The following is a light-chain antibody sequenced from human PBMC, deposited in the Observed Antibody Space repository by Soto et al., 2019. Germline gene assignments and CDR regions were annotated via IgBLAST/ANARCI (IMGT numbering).Light chain of an antibody. V-gene: IGLV2-23*01. CDR1: SSDVGSYDF. J-gene: IGLJ1*01. CDR3: SSFAPSSTYV. Sequence: QSVLTQPASVSGSPGQSITISCTGTSSDVGSYDFVSWYQQHPGKAPKAIIYEGSKRPSGVSNRFSGSKSGNTASLAISGLQAEDEADYSCSSFAPSSTYVFGTGTKVTVL. CDR2: EGS.